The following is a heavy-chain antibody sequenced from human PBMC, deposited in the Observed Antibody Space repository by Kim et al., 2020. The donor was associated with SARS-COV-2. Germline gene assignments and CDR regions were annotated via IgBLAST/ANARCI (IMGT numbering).Heavy chain of an antibody. Sequence: GGSLRLSCAASGFTFSSYAMHWVRQAPGKGLEWVAVISYDGSNKYYADSVKGRFTISRDNSKNTLYLQMNSLRAEDTAVYYCARDRRIAAAPGPVDYWGQGTLVTVSS. CDR3: ARDRRIAAAPGPVDY. J-gene: IGHJ4*02. V-gene: IGHV3-30*04. D-gene: IGHD6-13*01. CDR1: GFTFSSYA. CDR2: ISYDGSNK.